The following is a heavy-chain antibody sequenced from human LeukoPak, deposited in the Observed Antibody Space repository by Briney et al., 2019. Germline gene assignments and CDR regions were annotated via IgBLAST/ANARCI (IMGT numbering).Heavy chain of an antibody. CDR2: INHSGST. D-gene: IGHD6-19*01. J-gene: IGHJ4*02. V-gene: IGHV4-34*01. CDR3: ARDCIAVAGTPFDC. CDR1: GFTFSSYW. Sequence: GSLRLSCAASGFTFSSYWMNWARQAPGKGLEWIGEINHSGSTNYNPSLKSRVTKSVDTSKNQFSLKLSSVTAADTAVYYCARDCIAVAGTPFDCWGQGTLVTVSS.